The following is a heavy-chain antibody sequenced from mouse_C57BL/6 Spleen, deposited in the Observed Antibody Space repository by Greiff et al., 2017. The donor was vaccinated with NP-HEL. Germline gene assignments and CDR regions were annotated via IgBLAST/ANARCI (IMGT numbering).Heavy chain of an antibody. Sequence: VKLMESGAELARPGASVKLSCKASGYTFPSHGICWVQQRTGQGLEWIGEIYPRSGNTYYNEKFKGKATLTADKSSSTAYMELRSLTSDDSAVYCCARGIEYRDDNYGYWGKGATLTVSS. D-gene: IGHD2-12*01. CDR1: GYTFPSHG. V-gene: IGHV1-81*01. J-gene: IGHJ2*01. CDR2: IYPRSGNT. CDR3: ARGIEYRDDNYGY.